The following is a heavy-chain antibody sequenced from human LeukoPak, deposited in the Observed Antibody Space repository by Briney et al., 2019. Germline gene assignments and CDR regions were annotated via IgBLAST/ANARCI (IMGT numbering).Heavy chain of an antibody. CDR3: ARDHTVGATGFDY. V-gene: IGHV3-48*01. CDR1: GFTFSSYS. D-gene: IGHD1-26*01. Sequence: GGSLRLSCAASGFTFSSYSMNWVRQAPGKGLEWVSYISSSSSTIYYADSVKGRFTISRDNAKNSLYLQMNSLRAEDTAVYYCARDHTVGATGFDYWGQGTLVTVSS. J-gene: IGHJ4*02. CDR2: ISSSSSTI.